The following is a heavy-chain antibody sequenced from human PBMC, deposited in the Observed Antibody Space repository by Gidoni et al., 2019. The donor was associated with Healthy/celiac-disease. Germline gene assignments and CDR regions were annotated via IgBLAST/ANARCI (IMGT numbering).Heavy chain of an antibody. CDR1: GFSLSTSGVS. CDR3: AQGGTSGYYSWFYGMDI. V-gene: IGHV2-5*02. Sequence: QLPLKESGPTLVKPTQTLPLTCTFSGFSLSTSGVSVGWIRQPPGKALEWLALIYWDNGKHYSPSLMSRLTINKDTSKNQVVLTMTSMDPVDTGTYYCAQGGTSGYYSWFYGMDIWGQGTTVT. D-gene: IGHD3-22*01. J-gene: IGHJ6*02. CDR2: IYWDNGK.